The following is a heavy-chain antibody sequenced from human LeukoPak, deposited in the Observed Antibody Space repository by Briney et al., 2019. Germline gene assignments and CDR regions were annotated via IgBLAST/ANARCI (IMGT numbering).Heavy chain of an antibody. J-gene: IGHJ6*04. CDR1: GGSFSGYY. CDR3: ARWRTSGYSSSWHRYYYYYGMDV. CDR2: INHSGST. Sequence: SETLSLTCAVYGGSFSGYYWSWIRQPPGKGLEWIGEINHSGSTNYNPSLKSRVTISVDTSKNQFSLKLSSVTAADTAVYYCARWRTSGYSSSWHRYYYYYGMDVWGKGTTVTVSS. V-gene: IGHV4-34*01. D-gene: IGHD6-13*01.